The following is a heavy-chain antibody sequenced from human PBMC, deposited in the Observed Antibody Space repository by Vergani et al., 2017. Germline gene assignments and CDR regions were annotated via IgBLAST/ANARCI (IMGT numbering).Heavy chain of an antibody. D-gene: IGHD2-15*01. Sequence: EVQLVESGGGLVQPGGSLRLSCAASGFTFSSYWMSWVRQAPGKGLEWVGRIKSKTDGGTTDYAAPVKGRFTISRDDSKNTLYLQMNSLKTEDTAVYYCAREQEGPTWYAFDIWGQGTMVTVSS. V-gene: IGHV3-15*01. CDR3: AREQEGPTWYAFDI. J-gene: IGHJ3*02. CDR2: IKSKTDGGTT. CDR1: GFTFSSYW.